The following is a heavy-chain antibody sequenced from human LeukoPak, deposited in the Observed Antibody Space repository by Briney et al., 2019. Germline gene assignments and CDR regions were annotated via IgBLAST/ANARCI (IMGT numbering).Heavy chain of an antibody. CDR2: IIPIFGTA. V-gene: IGHV1-69*13. J-gene: IGHJ3*02. D-gene: IGHD3-22*01. CDR1: GGTFSSYA. CDR3: ARDIYHTYYYDSSGYGEAFDI. Sequence: SVKVSCKASGGTFSSYAISWVRQAPGQGLEWMGGIIPIFGTANYAQKFQGRITITADESTSTAYMELSSLRSEDTAVYYCARDIYHTYYYDSSGYGEAFDIRGQGTMVTVSS.